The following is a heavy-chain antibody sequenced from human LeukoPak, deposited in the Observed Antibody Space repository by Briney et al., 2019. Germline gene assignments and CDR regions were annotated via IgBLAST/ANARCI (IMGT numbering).Heavy chain of an antibody. CDR1: GFTFSNYG. D-gene: IGHD4-17*01. V-gene: IGHV3-33*01. J-gene: IGHJ6*02. CDR2: IWYDGSNK. Sequence: GGSLRLSCAASGFTFSNYGMYWVRQAPGKGLEWVAVIWYDGSNKYYADSVKGRFTISRDNSKNTLYLQMNSLRAEDTAVYYCARVADYGDYAQYYYYYYGMDVWGQGTTVTVSS. CDR3: ARVADYGDYAQYYYYYYGMDV.